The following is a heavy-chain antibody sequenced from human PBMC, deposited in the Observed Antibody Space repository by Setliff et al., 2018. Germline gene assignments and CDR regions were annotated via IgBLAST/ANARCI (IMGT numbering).Heavy chain of an antibody. D-gene: IGHD3-16*02. Sequence: PGVSLRLSCAASGFIFDDYAMHWVRLAPGKGLEWVSGIRAGSDNLAYADSMKGRFTLSRDNAKNSLYLQRNSLSAEDTAVYVCARRNYRTALEYWGQGTLVTVSS. CDR1: GFIFDDYA. V-gene: IGHV3-9*01. CDR2: IRAGSDNL. CDR3: ARRNYRTALEY. J-gene: IGHJ4*02.